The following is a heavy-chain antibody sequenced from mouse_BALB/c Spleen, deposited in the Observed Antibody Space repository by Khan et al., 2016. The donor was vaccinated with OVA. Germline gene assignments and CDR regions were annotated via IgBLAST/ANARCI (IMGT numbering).Heavy chain of an antibody. CDR3: QRGGGGDRFAY. V-gene: IGHV1S137*01. CDR2: ISTYYGDA. Sequence: QVQLQQSGAQLVRPGVSVKISCKGSGYTFTDFTMHWVKQSHAKSLEWIGVISTYYGDADYNQNFKGKATMTVDKSSSTAYMELARLTSEDSAIYCGQRGGGGDRFAYWGQGTLVTVSA. CDR1: GYTFTDFT. D-gene: IGHD3-1*01. J-gene: IGHJ3*01.